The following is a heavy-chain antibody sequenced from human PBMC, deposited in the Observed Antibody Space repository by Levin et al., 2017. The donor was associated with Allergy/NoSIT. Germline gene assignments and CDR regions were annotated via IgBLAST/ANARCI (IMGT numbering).Heavy chain of an antibody. CDR3: ARDRDYGDYVDAFDI. D-gene: IGHD4-17*01. J-gene: IGHJ3*02. Sequence: SETLSLTCTVSGGSISSYYWSWIRQPPGKGLEWIGYIYYSGSTKYNPSLKSRVTISVDTSKNQFSLKLSSVTAADTAVYYCARDRDYGDYVDAFDIWGQGTMVTVSS. V-gene: IGHV4-59*01. CDR1: GGSISSYY. CDR2: IYYSGST.